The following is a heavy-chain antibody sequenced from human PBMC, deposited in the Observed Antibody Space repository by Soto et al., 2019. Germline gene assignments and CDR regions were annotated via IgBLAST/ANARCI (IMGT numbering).Heavy chain of an antibody. D-gene: IGHD6-19*01. CDR2: VYYTGST. Sequence: PSETLSLTCSVSGGSISGSYWSWIRQSPGKGLEWLGYVYYTGSTNYSPSLRSRVSISVDTSKNEFSLRLSSVTAADTAVYFCARSVAVPGAHIDYWGQGTLVT. CDR1: GGSISGSY. J-gene: IGHJ4*02. V-gene: IGHV4-59*01. CDR3: ARSVAVPGAHIDY.